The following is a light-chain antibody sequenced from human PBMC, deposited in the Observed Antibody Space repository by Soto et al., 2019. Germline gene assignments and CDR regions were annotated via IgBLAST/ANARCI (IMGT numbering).Light chain of an antibody. J-gene: IGLJ1*01. CDR1: SSNIGSNT. CDR3: GAWDDNLSAYV. CDR2: SNN. V-gene: IGLV1-44*01. Sequence: QSVLTQSPSASGTPGQRVTISCSGGSSNIGSNTVNWYQQLPGTAPRLLIYSNNQWPSGVPDRFSGSKSGTSASLAISGLQSYDEADYYCGAWDDNLSAYVFGTGTKVTVL.